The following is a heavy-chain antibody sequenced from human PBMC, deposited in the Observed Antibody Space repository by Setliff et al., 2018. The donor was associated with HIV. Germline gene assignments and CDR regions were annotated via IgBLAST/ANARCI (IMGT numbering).Heavy chain of an antibody. J-gene: IGHJ6*03. Sequence: GESLKISCRASGYAFDNYWIGWVRQMPGKGLEWMGVIYPGDSVTRYGPSFQGQVTISADRSITTAYLQWSSLTTSDTATYYCIRRRRAPGTAGGPYYYYYYYMDVWGKGTTVTVSS. V-gene: IGHV5-51*01. CDR1: GYAFDNYW. D-gene: IGHD2-21*02. CDR3: IRRRRAPGTAGGPYYYYYYYMDV. CDR2: IYPGDSVT.